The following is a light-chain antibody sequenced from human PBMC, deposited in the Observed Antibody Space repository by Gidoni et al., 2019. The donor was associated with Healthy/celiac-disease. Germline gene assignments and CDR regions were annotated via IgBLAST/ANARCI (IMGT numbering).Light chain of an antibody. CDR1: QGISSL. Sequence: IQMTQSPSSVSASVGEGVTITCRATQGISSLLAWYQQKPGKAPKLLIYAASSLQSGVPSRLSGSGSGTDLTLTISSLQPEDFAPYYCQQAKSLPYTFGQGTKLEIK. J-gene: IGKJ2*01. CDR2: AAS. V-gene: IGKV1-12*01. CDR3: QQAKSLPYT.